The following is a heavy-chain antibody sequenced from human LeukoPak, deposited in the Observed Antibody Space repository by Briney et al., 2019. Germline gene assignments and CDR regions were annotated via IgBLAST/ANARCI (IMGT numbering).Heavy chain of an antibody. Sequence: GGSLRLSCVASGFSFRDHYMTWIRQAPGKGLEWVSYISGTGSRTYYGDAGKGRFTISRDNAKRLVDLQMNSLRADDTAIYYCARSTVTAAGALDYWGQGILVTVSS. CDR3: ARSTVTAAGALDY. CDR2: ISGTGSRT. CDR1: GFSFRDHY. J-gene: IGHJ4*02. D-gene: IGHD6-25*01. V-gene: IGHV3-11*01.